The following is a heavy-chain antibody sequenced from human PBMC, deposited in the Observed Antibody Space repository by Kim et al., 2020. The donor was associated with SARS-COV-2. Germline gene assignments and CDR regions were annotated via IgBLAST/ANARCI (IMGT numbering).Heavy chain of an antibody. CDR2: TNPSSGNP. CDR3: ARVDYGDYGDPYYFDY. Sequence: ASVKVSCKASGYTFTTYYIHWVRQAPGQGLEWMGMTNPSSGNPRYAQKFQGRVSMTRDTSTNTVYMELSSLRSEDTAVYYCARVDYGDYGDPYYFDYWGQGPLVTVAP. J-gene: IGHJ4*02. V-gene: IGHV1-46*01. D-gene: IGHD4-17*01. CDR1: GYTFTTYY.